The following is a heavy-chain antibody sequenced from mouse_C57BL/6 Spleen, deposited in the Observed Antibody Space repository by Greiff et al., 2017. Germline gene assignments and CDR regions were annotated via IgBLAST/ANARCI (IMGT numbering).Heavy chain of an antibody. Sequence: EVQLQQSGAELVRPGASVKLSCTASGFNIKDDYMHWVKQRPEQGLEWIGWIDPENGDTEYASKFQGKATITADTSSNTAYLQLSSLTSEDTAVYYCTTGSSYGTSYGDYWGQGTTLTVSS. V-gene: IGHV14-4*01. D-gene: IGHD1-1*01. CDR2: IDPENGDT. J-gene: IGHJ2*01. CDR1: GFNIKDDY. CDR3: TTGSSYGTSYGDY.